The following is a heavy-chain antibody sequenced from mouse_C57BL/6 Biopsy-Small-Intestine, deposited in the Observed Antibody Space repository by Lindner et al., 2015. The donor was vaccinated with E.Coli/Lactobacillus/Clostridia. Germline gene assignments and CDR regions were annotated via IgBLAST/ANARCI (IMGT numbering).Heavy chain of an antibody. CDR1: GYTFTGYW. CDR2: ILPGSDTT. CDR3: VCNWDHYFDY. J-gene: IGHJ2*01. V-gene: IGHV1-9*01. Sequence: VQLQESGADLMKPWASVKLSCKATGYTFTGYWIEWVKQRPGHGLEWIGEILPGSDTTIYNEKFKGKASFTADTSSNTAYMQLSSLTTEDSALYYCVCNWDHYFDYWGQGTTLTVSS. D-gene: IGHD4-1*01.